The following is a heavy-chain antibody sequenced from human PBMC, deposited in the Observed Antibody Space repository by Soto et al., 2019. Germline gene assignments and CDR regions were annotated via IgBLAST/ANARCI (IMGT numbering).Heavy chain of an antibody. CDR2: INPNRGGT. V-gene: IGHV1-2*02. Sequence: ASVKVSCKASGYTFTGYYMHWVRQAPGQGLEWMGWINPNRGGTNYAQKFQVRVTMTRDTSISTAYMELSRLRSDDTAVYYCARGSFRLYYYDGSGYYFTFDYWGQGTQVTVSS. CDR3: ARGSFRLYYYDGSGYYFTFDY. J-gene: IGHJ4*02. D-gene: IGHD3-22*01. CDR1: GYTFTGYY.